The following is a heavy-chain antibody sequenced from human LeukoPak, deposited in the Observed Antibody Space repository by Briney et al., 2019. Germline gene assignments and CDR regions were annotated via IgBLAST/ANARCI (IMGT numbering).Heavy chain of an antibody. J-gene: IGHJ4*02. CDR3: ARDRDYGDYNTQDLFVY. CDR2: ISAYNGNT. D-gene: IGHD4-17*01. V-gene: IGHV1-18*01. CDR1: GYTFTNFG. Sequence: ASVKVSCKASGYTFTNFGISWVRQAPGQGLEWMGWISAYNGNTNYAQRLQGRVTMTTDTSTSTAYMELRSLRSDDTAVYYCARDRDYGDYNTQDLFVYWGQGTLVTVSS.